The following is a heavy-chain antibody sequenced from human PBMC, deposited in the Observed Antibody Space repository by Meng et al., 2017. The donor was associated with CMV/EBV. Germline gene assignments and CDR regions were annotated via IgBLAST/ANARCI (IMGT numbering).Heavy chain of an antibody. CDR1: GGSFSAYY. V-gene: IGHV4-34*01. CDR2: INHSGSA. Sequence: SETLSFTCAVYGGSFSAYYWSWIRQPPGKGLEWIGEINHSGSANYNSSLKSRVTISVDTSKNHFSLRLSSVTAADTAVYFCGTGRGDAWELLGDWGQGTLVTVSS. CDR3: GTGRGDAWELLGD. D-gene: IGHD1-26*01. J-gene: IGHJ4*02.